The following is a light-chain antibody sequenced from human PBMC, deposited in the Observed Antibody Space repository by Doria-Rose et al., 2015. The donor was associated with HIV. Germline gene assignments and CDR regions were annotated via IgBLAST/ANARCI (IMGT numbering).Light chain of an antibody. CDR3: QQYYDTPS. V-gene: IGKV4-1*01. Sequence: TQPPESLGMSLGERATLNCKSNQSLLYTSTNYLAWYQQKPGQPPKLMNYWASTRQSGVPARFSGSGSGTDFTLTISSLEAEDVAVYYCQQYYDTPSFGPGTTVDIK. CDR2: WAS. CDR1: QSLLYTSTNY. J-gene: IGKJ3*01.